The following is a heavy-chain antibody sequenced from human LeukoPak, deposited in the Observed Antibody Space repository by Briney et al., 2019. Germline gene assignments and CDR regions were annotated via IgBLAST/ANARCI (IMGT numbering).Heavy chain of an antibody. CDR2: VGGTDGRT. V-gene: IGHV3-23*01. J-gene: IGHJ4*02. CDR3: AKDGSYYFDY. CDR1: GSTFSTYN. Sequence: PGGSLRLSCAASGSTFSTYNMNWVRQAPGKGLEWVSAVGGTDGRTYYAAFVKGRFTIYRDNSKNTLYLQMNSLRAEDTAVYYCAKDGSYYFDYWGQGTLVTVSS.